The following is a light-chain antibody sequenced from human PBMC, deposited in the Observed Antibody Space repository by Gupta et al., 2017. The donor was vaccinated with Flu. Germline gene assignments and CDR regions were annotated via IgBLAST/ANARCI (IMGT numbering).Light chain of an antibody. CDR1: ALPDQY. CDR3: QSADSTTDPVV. Sequence: SSELTPPPSVSLSPGQTANITCSGDALPDQYAYWYQQRPGQAPVLVIYKDNERPSEIPERFSGSSSGTTVTLTISGVQAEDEADYYCQSADSTTDPVVFGGGTKLTVL. V-gene: IGLV3-25*02. CDR2: KDN. J-gene: IGLJ2*01.